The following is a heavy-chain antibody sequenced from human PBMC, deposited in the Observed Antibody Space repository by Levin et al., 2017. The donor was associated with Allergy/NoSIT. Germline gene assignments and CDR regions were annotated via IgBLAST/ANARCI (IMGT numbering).Heavy chain of an antibody. CDR1: GLIFSDYA. J-gene: IGHJ4*02. D-gene: IGHD3-16*01. Sequence: GGSLRLSCVVSGLIFSDYAVTWVRQTPGKGLEWVSSISTSGSATYYADSVRGRFTISRDNSMNTLYLQMNSLRVEDTAVYYCAKVGSVGGRGALVTVSS. CDR2: ISTSGSAT. CDR3: AKVGSV. V-gene: IGHV3-23*01.